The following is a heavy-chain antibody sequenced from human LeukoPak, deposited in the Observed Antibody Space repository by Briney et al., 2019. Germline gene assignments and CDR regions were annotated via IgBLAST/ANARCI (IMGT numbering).Heavy chain of an antibody. CDR3: ATARESITIFGVVICYFDY. CDR2: IIPSFGTA. D-gene: IGHD3-3*01. Sequence: SVKVSCKASGYTFRSYGISWVRQAPGQGLEWMGGIIPSFGTANYAQKFQGRVTITTDESTSTAYMELSSLRSEDTAVYYCATARESITIFGVVICYFDYWGQGTLVTVSS. J-gene: IGHJ4*02. V-gene: IGHV1-69*05. CDR1: GYTFRSYG.